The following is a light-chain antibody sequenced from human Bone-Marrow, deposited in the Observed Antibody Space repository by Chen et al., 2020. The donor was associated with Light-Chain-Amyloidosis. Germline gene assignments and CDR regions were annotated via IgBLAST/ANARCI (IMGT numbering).Light chain of an antibody. V-gene: IGLV3-25*03. CDR2: RDT. CDR3: QSADSSGTYEVI. CDR1: DLPTKY. Sequence: YELTQPPSVSVSPGQPARITCSGDDLPTKYAYWYQQKPGQAPVLVIHRDTERPAGISERFSGSSSGTTATLTISGVQAEDEADYHCQSADSSGTYEVIFGGGTKLTVL. J-gene: IGLJ2*01.